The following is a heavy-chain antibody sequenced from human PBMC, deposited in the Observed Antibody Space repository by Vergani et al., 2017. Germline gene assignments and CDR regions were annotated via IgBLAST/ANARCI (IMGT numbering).Heavy chain of an antibody. Sequence: QVTLKESGPALVKPTQTLTLTCTFSGFSLSTSGMRVSWIRQPPGKALEWLARIDWDDDKFYSTSLKTRLTISKDTSKNQVVLTMTNMDPVDTATYDCARMASYGSGGGFDPWGQGTLVTVSS. CDR3: ARMASYGSGGGFDP. D-gene: IGHD6-19*01. V-gene: IGHV2-70*04. J-gene: IGHJ5*02. CDR2: IDWDDDK. CDR1: GFSLSTSGMR.